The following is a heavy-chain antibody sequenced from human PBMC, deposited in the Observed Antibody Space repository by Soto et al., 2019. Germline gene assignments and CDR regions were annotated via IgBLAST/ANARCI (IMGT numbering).Heavy chain of an antibody. CDR1: GGTFSSYA. CDR3: VRGTALRELGNFDY. CDR2: IIPIFGTA. Sequence: SVKVSCKASGGTFSSYAISWVRQAPGQGLEWMGGIIPIFGTANYAQKFQGRVTITADESTSTAYIELSSLRSEDTAVYYCVRGTALRELGNFDYWGQGTLVTVSS. J-gene: IGHJ4*02. D-gene: IGHD1-26*01. V-gene: IGHV1-69*13.